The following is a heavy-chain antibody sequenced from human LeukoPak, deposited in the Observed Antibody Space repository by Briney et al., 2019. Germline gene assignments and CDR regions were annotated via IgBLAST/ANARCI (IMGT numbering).Heavy chain of an antibody. CDR3: ARRIRVAAAGSRWFDP. CDR1: GYSFTSYW. CDR2: IYPGDSDT. Sequence: GESLQVSCKGSGYSFTSYWIGWVRQMPGKGLEWMGIIYPGDSDTRYSPSFQGQVTISADKSISTAYLQWSSLKASDTAMYYCARRIRVAAAGSRWFDPWGQGTLVTVSS. V-gene: IGHV5-51*01. J-gene: IGHJ5*02. D-gene: IGHD6-13*01.